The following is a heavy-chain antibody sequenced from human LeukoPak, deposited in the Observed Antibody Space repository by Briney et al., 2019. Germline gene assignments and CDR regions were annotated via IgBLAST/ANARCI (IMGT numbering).Heavy chain of an antibody. J-gene: IGHJ3*02. D-gene: IGHD3-22*01. Sequence: PGGSLRLSCAASGFTFSSYGMHWVRQAPGKGLEWVAFIRYDGSNKYYADSVKGRFTISRDNSKNTLYLQMNSLRAEDTAVYYCAREALYDSSDDAFDIWGQGTMVTVSS. V-gene: IGHV3-30*02. CDR1: GFTFSSYG. CDR3: AREALYDSSDDAFDI. CDR2: IRYDGSNK.